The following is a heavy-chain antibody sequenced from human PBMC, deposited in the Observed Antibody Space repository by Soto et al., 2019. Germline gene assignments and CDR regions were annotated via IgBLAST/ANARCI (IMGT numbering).Heavy chain of an antibody. CDR2: IKQDGSEK. D-gene: IGHD2-15*01. CDR3: ARDECGSCYFGYYYGMDV. CDR1: GFTFSSYW. V-gene: IGHV3-7*01. Sequence: GGSLRLSCAASGFTFSSYWMSWVRQAPGKGLEWVANIKQDGSEKYYVDSVKGRFTISRDNAKNSLYLQMNSLRAEDTAVYYCARDECGSCYFGYYYGMDVWGQGTTVTVSS. J-gene: IGHJ6*02.